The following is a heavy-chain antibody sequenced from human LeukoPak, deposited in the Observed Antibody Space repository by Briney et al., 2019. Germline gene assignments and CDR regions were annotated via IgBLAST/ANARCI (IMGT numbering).Heavy chain of an antibody. CDR1: GFTFSSYA. CDR2: INWNGGST. D-gene: IGHD1-26*01. CDR3: ARVVSYARNYYYMDV. V-gene: IGHV3-20*04. Sequence: PGGSLRLSCAASGFTFSSYAMSWVRQAPGKGLEWVSGINWNGGSTGYADSVKGRFTISRDNTKNSLYLQMNSLRAEDTALYYCARVVSYARNYYYMDVWGKGTTVTVSS. J-gene: IGHJ6*03.